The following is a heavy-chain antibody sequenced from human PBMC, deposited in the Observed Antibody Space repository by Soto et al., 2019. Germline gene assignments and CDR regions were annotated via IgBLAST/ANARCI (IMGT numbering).Heavy chain of an antibody. Sequence: PGGSLRLSCAASGFTSSSYGMHWVRQAPGKGLEWVAVISYDGSNKYYADSVKGRFTISRDNSKNTLYLQMNSLRAEDTAVYYCLSGVGQNGHDTRFDYWGQGTQVTVSS. V-gene: IGHV3-30*03. CDR3: LSGVGQNGHDTRFDY. CDR2: ISYDGSNK. D-gene: IGHD5-12*01. J-gene: IGHJ4*02. CDR1: GFTSSSYG.